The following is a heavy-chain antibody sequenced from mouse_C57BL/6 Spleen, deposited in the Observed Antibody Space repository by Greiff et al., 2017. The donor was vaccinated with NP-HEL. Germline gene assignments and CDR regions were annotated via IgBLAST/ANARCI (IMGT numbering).Heavy chain of an antibody. V-gene: IGHV1-82*01. Sequence: VQLQQSGPELVKPGASVKISCKASGYAFSSSWMNWVKQRPGKGLEWIGRIYPGDGDTNYNGKFKGKATLTADKSSSTAYMQLSSLTSEDSAVYFCARVDGHYGSSPWYFDVWGTGTTVTVSS. CDR1: GYAFSSSW. CDR3: ARVDGHYGSSPWYFDV. D-gene: IGHD1-1*01. CDR2: IYPGDGDT. J-gene: IGHJ1*03.